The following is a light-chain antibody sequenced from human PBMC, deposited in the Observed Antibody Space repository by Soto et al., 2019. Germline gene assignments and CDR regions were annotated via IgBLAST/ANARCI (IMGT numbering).Light chain of an antibody. CDR3: QYWDNYSWT. J-gene: IGKJ1*01. Sequence: DIQMTQSPSTLSASVGDRVTITCRASQSITDWLAGYQQKPGKATKFLIYKASNLEGGVTSRFSGSGSGTEFTLTISSVQPDYFATYYCQYWDNYSWTFGQGTKVEIK. CDR1: QSITDW. CDR2: KAS. V-gene: IGKV1-5*03.